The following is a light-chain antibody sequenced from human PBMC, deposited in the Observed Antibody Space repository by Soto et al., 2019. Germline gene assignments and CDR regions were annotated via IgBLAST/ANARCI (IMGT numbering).Light chain of an antibody. Sequence: EIVMTQSPATLSVSPGERATLSFRASQSVSSNLAWFQQKPGQAPRLLIYGASTRATGIPDRFSGSGSGTEFTLTVSSLQSEDFAVYYCQQYNSWPPITFGQGTRLEIK. CDR1: QSVSSN. CDR3: QQYNSWPPIT. V-gene: IGKV3-15*01. CDR2: GAS. J-gene: IGKJ5*01.